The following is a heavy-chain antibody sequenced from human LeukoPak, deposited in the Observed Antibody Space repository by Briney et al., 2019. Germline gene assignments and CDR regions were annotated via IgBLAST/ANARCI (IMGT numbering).Heavy chain of an antibody. V-gene: IGHV4-61*09. J-gene: IGHJ6*02. CDR1: GVSISSSDYY. D-gene: IGHD3-22*01. CDR2: IYTSGST. CDR3: ARDNEMISGYYYGMDV. Sequence: SETLSLTCTVSGVSISSSDYYWGWIRQPAGKGLEWIGHIYTSGSTNYNPSLKSRVTMSVDTSKNQFSLKLSSVTAADTAVYYCARDNEMISGYYYGMDVWGQGTTVTVSS.